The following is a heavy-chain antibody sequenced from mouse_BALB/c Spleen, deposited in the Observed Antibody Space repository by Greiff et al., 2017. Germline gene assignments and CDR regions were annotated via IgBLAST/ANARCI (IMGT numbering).Heavy chain of an antibody. CDR1: GFTFSDYY. CDR3: AKMVTYAMDY. CDR2: ISDGGSYT. J-gene: IGHJ4*01. V-gene: IGHV5-4*02. Sequence: EVQLVESGGGLVKPGGSLKLSCAASGFTFSDYYMYWVRQTPEKRLEWVATISDGGSYTYYPDSVKGRFTISRDNAKNNLYLQMSSLKSEDTAMYYCAKMVTYAMDYWGQGTSVTVSS. D-gene: IGHD2-1*01.